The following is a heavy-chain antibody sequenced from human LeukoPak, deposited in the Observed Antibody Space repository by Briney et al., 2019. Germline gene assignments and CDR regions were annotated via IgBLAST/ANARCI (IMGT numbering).Heavy chain of an antibody. D-gene: IGHD2-15*01. CDR1: GFTFSSYA. Sequence: GGSLRLSCAASGFTFSSYAMHWVRQAPGKGLEWVAVISYDGSNKYYADSVKGRFTISRDNSKNTLYLQMNSLRAEDTAVYYCAKDGVVVGSFPFDIWGQGTMVTVSS. V-gene: IGHV3-30-3*01. CDR3: AKDGVVVGSFPFDI. J-gene: IGHJ3*02. CDR2: ISYDGSNK.